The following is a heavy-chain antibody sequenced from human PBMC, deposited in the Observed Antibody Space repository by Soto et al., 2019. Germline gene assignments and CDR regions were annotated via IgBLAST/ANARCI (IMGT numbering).Heavy chain of an antibody. V-gene: IGHV3-30-3*01. Sequence: QVQLVESGGGVVQPGRSLRLSCAASGFTFSSYAMHWVRQAPGKGLEWVAVISYDGSNKYYADSVKGRFTISRDNSKNTLDLQMNSLRAEDTAVYYCARDRNSSSWYRDAFDIWGQGTMVTVSS. J-gene: IGHJ3*02. D-gene: IGHD6-13*01. CDR1: GFTFSSYA. CDR2: ISYDGSNK. CDR3: ARDRNSSSWYRDAFDI.